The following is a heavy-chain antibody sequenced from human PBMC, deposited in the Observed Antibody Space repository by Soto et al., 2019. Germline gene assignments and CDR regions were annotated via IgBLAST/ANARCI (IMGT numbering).Heavy chain of an antibody. CDR1: RSTLRTFG. CDR2: IWYDGSNK. J-gene: IGHJ6*02. V-gene: IGHV3-33*01. Sequence: QVQLVESGGGVVKLGRPLGLPCAASRSTLRTFGLPWVRQAPGKGLEGVPVIWYDGSNKYYADSVKGRFTISRDNSKNTLYLQMNSLRGEDTAVYYCARDPGKWGRSYYGMDVWGQGTTVTVSS. D-gene: IGHD3-16*01. CDR3: ARDPGKWGRSYYGMDV.